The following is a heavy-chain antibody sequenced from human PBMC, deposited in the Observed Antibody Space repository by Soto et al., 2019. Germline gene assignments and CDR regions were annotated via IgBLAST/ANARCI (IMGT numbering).Heavy chain of an antibody. CDR2: IIPIFGTA. Sequence: QVQLVQSGAEVKKPGSSVKVSCKASGGTFSSYAISWVRQAPGQGLEWMGGIIPIFGTANYAQKFQGRVTITADESTSTADMEVSSLRSEDTAVYYCARVGGYCSGGSCYHHDAFDIWGQGTMVTVSS. D-gene: IGHD2-15*01. V-gene: IGHV1-69*12. J-gene: IGHJ3*02. CDR1: GGTFSSYA. CDR3: ARVGGYCSGGSCYHHDAFDI.